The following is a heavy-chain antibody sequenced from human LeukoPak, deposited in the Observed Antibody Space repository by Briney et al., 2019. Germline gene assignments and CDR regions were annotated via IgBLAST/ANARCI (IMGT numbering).Heavy chain of an antibody. CDR2: ISGSGMSI. J-gene: IGHJ6*03. CDR1: GFIFNDYE. V-gene: IGHV3-48*03. Sequence: PGGSLRLSCVASGFIFNDYEMNWVRQAPGKGLEWVSYISGSGMSIHYADSVKGRFTISRDNAKNSLYLQMNSLRAEDTAVYYCARDEVRDIVAELSYYYYMDVWGKGTTVTVSS. D-gene: IGHD5-12*01. CDR3: ARDEVRDIVAELSYYYYMDV.